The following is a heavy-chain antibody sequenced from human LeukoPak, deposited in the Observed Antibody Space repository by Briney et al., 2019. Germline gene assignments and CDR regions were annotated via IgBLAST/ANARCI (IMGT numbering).Heavy chain of an antibody. V-gene: IGHV3-23*01. CDR2: ISGSGGST. CDR1: GFTFSSYA. CDR3: AKSKISWVYSHDY. D-gene: IGHD1-26*01. Sequence: TGGSLRLSCAASGFTFSSYAMSWVRQAPGKGLEWVSAISGSGGSTYYADSVKGRFTISRDNSKNTLYLQMNSLRAEDTAVYYCAKSKISWVYSHDYWGQGTLVTVSS. J-gene: IGHJ4*02.